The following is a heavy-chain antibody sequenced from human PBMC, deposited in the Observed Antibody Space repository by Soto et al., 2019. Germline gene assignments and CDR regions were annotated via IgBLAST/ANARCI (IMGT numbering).Heavy chain of an antibody. D-gene: IGHD6-13*01. CDR3: QRWLAAAVDY. V-gene: IGHV1-18*01. J-gene: IGHJ4*02. Sequence: ASVKVSCKASGYTFTSYGISWVRQAPGQGLEWMGRISAYNGNTNYAQKLQGRVTMTTDTSTRTAYMELSSLTAADTAVYYWQRWLAAAVDYWGKGTLVTVSS. CDR1: GYTFTSYG. CDR2: ISAYNGNT.